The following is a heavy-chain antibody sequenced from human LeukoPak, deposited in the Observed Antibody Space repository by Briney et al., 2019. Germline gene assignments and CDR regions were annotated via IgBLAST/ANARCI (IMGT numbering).Heavy chain of an antibody. J-gene: IGHJ4*02. CDR1: GFTFSSYW. V-gene: IGHV3-7*04. D-gene: IGHD6-13*01. CDR3: ARGTIAAAGYYYFDY. CDR2: IKEDGSEK. Sequence: PGGSLRLSCAASGFTFSSYWMSWVRQARGKGLECVANIKEDGSEKYYVDTVKGRFTISRDNAKNSLYLQMNSLRAEDTAVYYCARGTIAAAGYYYFDYWGQGTQVTVSS.